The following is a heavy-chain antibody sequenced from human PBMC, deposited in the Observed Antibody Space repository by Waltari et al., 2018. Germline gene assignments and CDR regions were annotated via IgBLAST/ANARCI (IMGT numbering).Heavy chain of an antibody. D-gene: IGHD6-19*01. Sequence: QVQLVQSGAEVKKPGSSVKVSCKASGGTFSSYAISWVRQAPGHGIEWMGGIIPIFGTANYAQKFQGRVTITADESTSTAYMELSSLRSEDTAVYYCARAGRRIAVAGRGWRFDPWGQGTLVTVSS. CDR2: IIPIFGTA. V-gene: IGHV1-69*12. CDR3: ARAGRRIAVAGRGWRFDP. CDR1: GGTFSSYA. J-gene: IGHJ5*02.